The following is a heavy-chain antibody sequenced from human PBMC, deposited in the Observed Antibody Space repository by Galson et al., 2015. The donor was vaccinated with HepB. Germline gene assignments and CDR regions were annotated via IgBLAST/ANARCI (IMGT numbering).Heavy chain of an antibody. V-gene: IGHV3-23*01. Sequence: SLRLSCAASGFPFSTYTMSWVRQAPGKGLEWVSAISGSGGTTYYADSVRGRFTISRDSSKNTLYLQMNSLKVEDTAIYYCAKQSSNWYYFDYWGQGTLVTVSS. J-gene: IGHJ4*02. CDR2: ISGSGGTT. CDR1: GFPFSTYT. D-gene: IGHD6-13*01. CDR3: AKQSSNWYYFDY.